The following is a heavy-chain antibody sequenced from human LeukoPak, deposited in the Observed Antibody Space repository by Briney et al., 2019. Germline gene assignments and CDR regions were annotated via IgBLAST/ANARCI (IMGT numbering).Heavy chain of an antibody. V-gene: IGHV4-34*01. CDR3: ARRCSSTSCYGGWFDP. CDR2: INHSGST. CDR1: GGSFSGYY. Sequence: PSETLSLTCAVYGGSFSGYYWSWIRQPPGKGLEWIGEINHSGSTNYNPSLKSRVTISVDTSKNQFPLKLSSVTAADTAVYYCARRCSSTSCYGGWFDPWGQGTLVTVSS. D-gene: IGHD2-2*01. J-gene: IGHJ5*02.